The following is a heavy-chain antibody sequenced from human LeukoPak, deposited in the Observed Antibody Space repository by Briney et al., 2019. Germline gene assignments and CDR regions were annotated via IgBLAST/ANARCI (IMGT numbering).Heavy chain of an antibody. D-gene: IGHD2-2*01. CDR3: ARTMVPAAPFDF. V-gene: IGHV1-46*01. CDR1: GYTFITYY. CDR2: INPSGGTT. Sequence: GASVKVSCKASGYTFITYYMHWVRQAPGQGLEWMEIINPSGGTTNYAQRFQGRVTMTRDTSTSTVYMELSSLRSDDTAVYYCARTMVPAAPFDFWGQGTLVTVSS. J-gene: IGHJ4*02.